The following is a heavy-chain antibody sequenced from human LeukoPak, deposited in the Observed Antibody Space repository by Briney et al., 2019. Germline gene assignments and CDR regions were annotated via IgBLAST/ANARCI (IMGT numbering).Heavy chain of an antibody. D-gene: IGHD3-22*01. J-gene: IGHJ4*02. CDR1: GFTFSNYA. V-gene: IGHV3-23*01. CDR3: AKATKSIVVDNYFDY. Sequence: GGSLRLSCAASGFTFSNYAMSWVRQAPGKGLEWVSAIRANGGGTYYADSVKGRFTISRDSSTNTLYLQVNSLRAEDTAVYYCAKATKSIVVDNYFDYWGQGTLVTVSS. CDR2: IRANGGGT.